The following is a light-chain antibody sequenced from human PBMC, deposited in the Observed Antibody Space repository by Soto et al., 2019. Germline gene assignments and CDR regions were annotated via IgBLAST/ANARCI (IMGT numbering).Light chain of an antibody. Sequence: HMNPAAYSLSASVGYRLTIICRASQYISTYLNWYQQKPGKAPKLLIYVASNLQSGVPSRFSGSGSGTDFTLTICSLKPDNIATYYFQEIYSNPFGQGTKVDI. V-gene: IGKV1-39*01. J-gene: IGKJ1*01. CDR1: QYISTY. CDR3: QEIYSNP. CDR2: VAS.